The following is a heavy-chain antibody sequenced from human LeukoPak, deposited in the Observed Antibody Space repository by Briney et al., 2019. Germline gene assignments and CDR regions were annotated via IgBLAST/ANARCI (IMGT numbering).Heavy chain of an antibody. D-gene: IGHD3-10*01. V-gene: IGHV3-30*04. Sequence: GGSLRLSCAASGFTFSSYAMHWVRQAPGKGLDWVAVISYDGSNKYYADSVKGRFTISRDNSKNTLYLQMNSLRAEDTAVYYCARGGGGDSSGRNWFDPWGQGTLVTVSS. CDR3: ARGGGGDSSGRNWFDP. CDR1: GFTFSSYA. CDR2: ISYDGSNK. J-gene: IGHJ5*02.